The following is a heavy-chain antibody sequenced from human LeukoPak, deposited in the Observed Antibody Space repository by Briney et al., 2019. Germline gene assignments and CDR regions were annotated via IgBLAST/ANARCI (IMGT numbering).Heavy chain of an antibody. Sequence: GGSLRLSCAASGFTFSSYSMNWVRQAPGKGLEWVSSISSSSSYIFYADSVKGRFTISRDNAKDSLYLQMNSLRPEDTAVYYCARDRGYSGYDLQYWGQGTLVTVSS. CDR3: ARDRGYSGYDLQY. V-gene: IGHV3-21*01. CDR2: ISSSSSYI. D-gene: IGHD5-12*01. CDR1: GFTFSSYS. J-gene: IGHJ4*02.